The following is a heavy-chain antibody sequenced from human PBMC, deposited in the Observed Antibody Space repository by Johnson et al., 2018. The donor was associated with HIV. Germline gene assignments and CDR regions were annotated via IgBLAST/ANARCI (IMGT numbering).Heavy chain of an antibody. CDR2: IKQDGSEK. V-gene: IGHV3-7*01. D-gene: IGHD2-21*02. CDR1: GFIFSSYW. CDR3: ARYCGGDCYSPHDAFDI. J-gene: IGHJ3*02. Sequence: VQLVESGGGLVQPGGSLRLSCAASGFIFSSYWMNWVRQAPGKGLEWVANIKQDGSEKYFVDSVKGRFAISRDNAKNSLFLQMNSLRVEDTAVYYCARYCGGDCYSPHDAFDIWGQGTMVTVSS.